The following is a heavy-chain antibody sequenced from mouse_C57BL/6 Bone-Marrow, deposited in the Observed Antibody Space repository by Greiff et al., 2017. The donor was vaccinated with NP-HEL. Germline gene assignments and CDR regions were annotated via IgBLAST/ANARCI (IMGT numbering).Heavy chain of an antibody. CDR3: ARIAYYYGSSYVVYYFDY. V-gene: IGHV8-8*01. J-gene: IGHJ2*01. CDR1: GFSLSTFGMG. CDR2: FCWDDDK. D-gene: IGHD1-1*01. Sequence: QVTLKVSGPGILQPSQTLSLTCSFSGFSLSTFGMGVGWIRQPSGKGLEWLAHFCWDDDKSYNPALQCLLPISKDTSKNQVFLKIANVDTADTATYYCARIAYYYGSSYVVYYFDYWGQGTTLTVSS.